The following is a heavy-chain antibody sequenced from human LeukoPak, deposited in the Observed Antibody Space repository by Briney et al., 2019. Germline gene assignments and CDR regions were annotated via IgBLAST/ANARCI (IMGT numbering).Heavy chain of an antibody. CDR1: GYDFSRYW. V-gene: IGHV5-51*01. J-gene: IGHJ4*02. D-gene: IGHD2-15*01. Sequence: GQSLKISCQASGYDFSRYWIGWVRQMSVKGLDWMGIVYPYDSETIYNPSFQGQVTISAAKSISTAYLQWSSLKASDTAIYYCSRHVSRADTYLDSWGQGTLVTVSS. CDR3: SRHVSRADTYLDS. CDR2: VYPYDSET.